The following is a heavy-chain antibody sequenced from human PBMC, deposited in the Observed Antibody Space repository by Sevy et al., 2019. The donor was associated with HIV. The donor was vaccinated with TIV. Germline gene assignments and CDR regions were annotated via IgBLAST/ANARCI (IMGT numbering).Heavy chain of an antibody. CDR2: ISGSGTRT. CDR3: GKGGGGHYDPDEIGYYFYYYNMDV. D-gene: IGHD3-22*01. CDR1: GFSFDSYG. Sequence: GGSLRLSCAVSGFSFDSYGMTWVRQAPGKGLEWVSGISGSGTRTYYADSVKGRFSISRDNSKNRLYLQMNSLRSGDTDIYYCGKGGGGHYDPDEIGYYFYYYNMDVWGKGTTVTVSS. J-gene: IGHJ6*03. V-gene: IGHV3-23*01.